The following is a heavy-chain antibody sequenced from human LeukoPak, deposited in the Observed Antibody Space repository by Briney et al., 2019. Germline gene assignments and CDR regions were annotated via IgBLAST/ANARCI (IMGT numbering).Heavy chain of an antibody. D-gene: IGHD2-21*02. Sequence: MPSETLSLTCAVYGGSFSGYYWSWIRQPPGKGLEWIGEINHSGGTNYNPSLKSRVTISVDTSKNQFSLKLSSVTAADTAVYYCARSRPPGGDDYWGQGTLVTVSS. CDR3: ARSRPPGGDDY. CDR1: GGSFSGYY. J-gene: IGHJ4*02. V-gene: IGHV4-34*01. CDR2: INHSGGT.